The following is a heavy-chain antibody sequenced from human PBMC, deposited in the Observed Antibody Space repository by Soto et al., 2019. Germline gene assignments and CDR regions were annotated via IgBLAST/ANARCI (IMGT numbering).Heavy chain of an antibody. J-gene: IGHJ4*02. V-gene: IGHV3-23*01. CDR3: AKRLNGYSGPFDY. CDR2: ISSSGGST. D-gene: IGHD4-17*01. CDR1: GFTFSSYA. Sequence: EVQLLESGGVLVQPGGSLRLSCSASGFTFSSYAMNWVRQAPGKGLEWVSAISSSGGSTYYADSVKGRFTISRDNSKNTLYLQMSSLRAEDTAVYYCAKRLNGYSGPFDYWGQGTLVTVSS.